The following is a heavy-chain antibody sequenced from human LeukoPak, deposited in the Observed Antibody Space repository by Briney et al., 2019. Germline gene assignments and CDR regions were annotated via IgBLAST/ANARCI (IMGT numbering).Heavy chain of an antibody. CDR1: GGSISSGDYY. V-gene: IGHV4-30-4*01. CDR3: ARGWNGIVWFDP. D-gene: IGHD1-1*01. Sequence: SQTLSLTCTVSGGSISSGDYYWSWIRQPPGKGLEWIGYIYYSGSTYYNPSLKSRVTISVDTSKNQFSLKLSSVTAAGTAVYYCARGWNGIVWFDPWGQGTLVTVSS. CDR2: IYYSGST. J-gene: IGHJ5*02.